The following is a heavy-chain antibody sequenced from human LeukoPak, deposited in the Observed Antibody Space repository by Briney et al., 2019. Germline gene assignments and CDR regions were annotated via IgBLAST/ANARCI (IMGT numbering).Heavy chain of an antibody. V-gene: IGHV4-39*07. CDR1: GGSISSRSYY. J-gene: IGHJ4*02. D-gene: IGHD6-19*01. CDR2: IYYSGST. CDR3: ARDSTGIAVAGNDRWNFDY. Sequence: SETLSLTCTVSGGSISSRSYYWGWIRQPPGKGLEWIGRIYYSGSTYYNPSLKSRVTISVDTSKNQFSLKLSFVTAADTAVYYCARDSTGIAVAGNDRWNFDYWGQGTLVTVSS.